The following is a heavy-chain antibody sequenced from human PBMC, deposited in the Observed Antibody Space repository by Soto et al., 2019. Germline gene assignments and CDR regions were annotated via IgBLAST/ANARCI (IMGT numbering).Heavy chain of an antibody. D-gene: IGHD3-10*01. CDR3: ARDSGWAFDI. Sequence: LLRLRWTAAGFTCGGHSMHWVRQAPGKGLEWVSYITSRSSPINYADSVKGRFTISRDNAKNSLYLQMNSLRAEDTAVYYCARDSGWAFDIWGQGTMVTVSS. CDR2: ITSRSSPI. CDR1: GFTCGGHS. J-gene: IGHJ3*02. V-gene: IGHV3-48*01.